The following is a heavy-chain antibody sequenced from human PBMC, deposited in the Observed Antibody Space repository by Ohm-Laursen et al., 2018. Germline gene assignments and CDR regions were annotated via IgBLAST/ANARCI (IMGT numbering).Heavy chain of an antibody. J-gene: IGHJ5*02. CDR2: IIPILGIA. CDR3: AAETDYHYSSGGFGFDP. CDR1: GYTFTTHY. D-gene: IGHD3-22*01. Sequence: SVKVSCKASGYTFTTHYIHWVRQAPGQGLEWMGRIIPILGIANYAQKFQGRVAITADKSTSTAYMELSSLRSEDTAVYYCAAETDYHYSSGGFGFDPWGQGTLVTVSS. V-gene: IGHV1-69*04.